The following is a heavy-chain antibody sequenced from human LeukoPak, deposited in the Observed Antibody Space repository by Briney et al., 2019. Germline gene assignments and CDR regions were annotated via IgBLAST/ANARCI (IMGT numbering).Heavy chain of an antibody. Sequence: PGGSLRLSCAASGFTFSGYGMNWVRQAPGKGLEWVSAISGSGGSTFYADSVKGRFTISRDNSKNTLYLQMNSLRAEDTAVYYCARADLVGATDAFDIWGQGTMVTVSS. CDR3: ARADLVGATDAFDI. J-gene: IGHJ3*02. V-gene: IGHV3-23*01. CDR1: GFTFSGYG. D-gene: IGHD1-26*01. CDR2: ISGSGGST.